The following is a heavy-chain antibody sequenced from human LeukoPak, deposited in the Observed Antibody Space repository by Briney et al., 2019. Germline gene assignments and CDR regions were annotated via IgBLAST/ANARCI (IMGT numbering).Heavy chain of an antibody. Sequence: PGGSLRLSCAVTGFTFSNHNMNWVRQPPGKGLEWMGEINHSGSTNYNPSLKSRVTISLDTSRNKFSLKLNSVTAADTAVYYCAKSNGYGLIDIWGQGTMVTVSS. CDR3: AKSNGYGLIDI. D-gene: IGHD3-22*01. V-gene: IGHV4-34*08. CDR1: GFTFSNHN. J-gene: IGHJ3*02. CDR2: INHSGST.